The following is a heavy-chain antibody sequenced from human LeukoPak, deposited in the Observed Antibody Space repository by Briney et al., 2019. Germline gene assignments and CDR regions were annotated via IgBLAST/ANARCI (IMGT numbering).Heavy chain of an antibody. CDR1: GYTFPSYY. Sequence: ASVKVSCKASGYTFPSYYMYWVRQAPGHRLEWMGTINPSRGSTNYAQKFQGRVTMARDTSSSTVYMELSRMRSEDTAVYYCARGPSITMVRGGQWYHYMDVWGKGTTVTISS. V-gene: IGHV1-46*01. J-gene: IGHJ6*03. CDR2: INPSRGST. D-gene: IGHD3-10*01. CDR3: ARGPSITMVRGGQWYHYMDV.